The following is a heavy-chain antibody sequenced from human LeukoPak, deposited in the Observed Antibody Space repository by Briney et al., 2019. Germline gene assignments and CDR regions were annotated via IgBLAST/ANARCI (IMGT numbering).Heavy chain of an antibody. V-gene: IGHV3-33*01. CDR3: ARGNYDSSGFADY. Sequence: PGGSLRLSCAASGFTFRSYGMHWVRQAPGKGLEWVAVIWYDGRNKYYADSVKGRFTISRDNSKDTLYLQMNSLRAEDTAVYYCARGNYDSSGFADYWGQGTLVTVSS. CDR1: GFTFRSYG. CDR2: IWYDGRNK. D-gene: IGHD3-22*01. J-gene: IGHJ4*02.